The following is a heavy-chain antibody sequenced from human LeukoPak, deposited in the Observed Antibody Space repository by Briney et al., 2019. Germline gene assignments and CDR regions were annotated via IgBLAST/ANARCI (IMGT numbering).Heavy chain of an antibody. CDR1: GFTFSSYA. Sequence: GGSLRLSRAASGFTFSSYAMHWVRQAPGKGLEWVAVISYDGSNKYYADSVKGRFTISRDDSKNTLYLQMNSLRAEDTAVYYCARGRHYYDSSGYLPVDYWGQGTLVTVSS. CDR3: ARGRHYYDSSGYLPVDY. J-gene: IGHJ4*02. CDR2: ISYDGSNK. V-gene: IGHV3-30-3*01. D-gene: IGHD3-22*01.